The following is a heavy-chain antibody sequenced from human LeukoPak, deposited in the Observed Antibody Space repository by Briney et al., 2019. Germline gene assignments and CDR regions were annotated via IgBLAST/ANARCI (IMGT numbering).Heavy chain of an antibody. V-gene: IGHV1-46*01. CDR3: ARKSRPDSSGYYYEGNFDY. CDR2: INPSGGST. CDR1: GYTFTSYY. Sequence: GASVKVSCKASGYTFTSYYMHWVRQAPGQGLEWMGIINPSGGSTSYAQKFQGRVTMTRGTSTSTVYMELSSLRSEDTAVYYCARKSRPDSSGYYYEGNFDYWGQGTLVTVSS. J-gene: IGHJ4*02. D-gene: IGHD3-22*01.